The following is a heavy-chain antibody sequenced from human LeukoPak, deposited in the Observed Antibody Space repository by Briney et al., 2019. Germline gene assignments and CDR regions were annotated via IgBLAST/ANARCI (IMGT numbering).Heavy chain of an antibody. CDR3: ARVSGSSWSYYYYYYMDV. CDR2: IIPIFGTA. D-gene: IGHD6-13*01. CDR1: GGTFSSYA. Sequence: ASVKVSCKASGGTFSSYAISWVRQAPGQGLEWMGGIIPIFGTANYAQKFQGRVTITADKSTSTAYMELSSLRSEDTAVYYCARVSGSSWSYYYYYYMDVWGKGTTVTISS. J-gene: IGHJ6*03. V-gene: IGHV1-69*06.